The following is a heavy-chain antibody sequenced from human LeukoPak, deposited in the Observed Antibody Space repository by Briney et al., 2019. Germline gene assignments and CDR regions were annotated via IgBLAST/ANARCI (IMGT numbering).Heavy chain of an antibody. CDR2: IRGSGGST. D-gene: IGHD3-3*01. V-gene: IGHV3-23*01. CDR3: AKGGDDDFCSDSGWGYFYYMDV. J-gene: IGHJ6*03. Sequence: GGSLRLSCAAAGFTFSSYAMTWVRQAPGKGLEWVSTIRGSGGSTYYADSVKGRLIISRDNSKNTLYLQMSSLRAEDTAVYYCAKGGDDDFCSDSGWGYFYYMDVWGIGTTVTVSS. CDR1: GFTFSSYA.